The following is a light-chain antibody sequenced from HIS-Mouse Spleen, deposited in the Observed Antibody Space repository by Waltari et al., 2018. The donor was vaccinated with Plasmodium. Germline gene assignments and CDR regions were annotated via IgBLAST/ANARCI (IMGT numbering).Light chain of an antibody. CDR1: QSVSSN. J-gene: IGKJ3*01. CDR3: QQYNNWPFT. Sequence: EIVMTQSPATLSVSPGERATLSRRASQSVSSNLAWYQQKPGQAPRLLIYGASTRATGSPARFSGSGSGTEFTLTISSLQSEDFAVYYCQQYNNWPFTFGPGTKVDIK. CDR2: GAS. V-gene: IGKV3-15*01.